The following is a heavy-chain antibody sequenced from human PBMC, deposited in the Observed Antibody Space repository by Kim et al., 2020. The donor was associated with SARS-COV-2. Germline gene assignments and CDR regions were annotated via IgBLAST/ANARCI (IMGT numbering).Heavy chain of an antibody. Sequence: YAQRFQGRVTMTRDTSISTAYMELSRLRSDDTAVYYCARVLFAYEYYFDYWGQGTLVTVSS. V-gene: IGHV1-2*02. CDR3: ARVLFAYEYYFDY. D-gene: IGHD3-10*02. J-gene: IGHJ4*02.